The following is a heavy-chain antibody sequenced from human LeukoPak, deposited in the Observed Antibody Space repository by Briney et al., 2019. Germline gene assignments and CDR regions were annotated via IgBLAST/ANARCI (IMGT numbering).Heavy chain of an antibody. V-gene: IGHV3-48*03. CDR3: AASIPFSNNYYYYYYMDV. J-gene: IGHJ6*03. D-gene: IGHD2/OR15-2a*01. Sequence: PGGSLRLSCAASGFTFSSYEMNWVRQAPGKGLEWVSYISSSGSTIYYADSVKGRFTISRDNAKNSLYLQMNSLRAGDTAVYYCAASIPFSNNYYYYYYMDVWGKGTTVTVSS. CDR1: GFTFSSYE. CDR2: ISSSGSTI.